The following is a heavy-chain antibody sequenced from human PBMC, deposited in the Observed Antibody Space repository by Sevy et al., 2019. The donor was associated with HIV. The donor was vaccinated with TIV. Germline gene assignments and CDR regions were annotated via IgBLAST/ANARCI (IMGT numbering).Heavy chain of an antibody. CDR2: ISGRGGSI. Sequence: GGSLRLSCAASGFTFSSYAMSWVRQAPGKGLEWVSAISGRGGSIYYADSVKGRFTISRDNSKNTLYLQMNSLRAEDKTVYYCAKDDSDFWSGYYSYYFDYWGQGTLVTVSS. D-gene: IGHD3-3*01. J-gene: IGHJ4*02. CDR3: AKDDSDFWSGYYSYYFDY. V-gene: IGHV3-23*01. CDR1: GFTFSSYA.